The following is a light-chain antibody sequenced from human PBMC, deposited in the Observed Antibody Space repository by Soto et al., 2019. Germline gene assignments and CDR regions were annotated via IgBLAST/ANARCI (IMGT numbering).Light chain of an antibody. CDR2: NVS. V-gene: IGLV2-11*01. CDR1: SSDVGYYNY. Sequence: QAVVTQPRSVSGSPGQSVTISCTGTSSDVGYYNYVSWYQQHPGKAPKLMIYNVSKRPSGVPDRFSGSKSGNTASLTISGLQAEDEADYYCCSYAGSYTEVFGTGTKVTVL. CDR3: CSYAGSYTEV. J-gene: IGLJ1*01.